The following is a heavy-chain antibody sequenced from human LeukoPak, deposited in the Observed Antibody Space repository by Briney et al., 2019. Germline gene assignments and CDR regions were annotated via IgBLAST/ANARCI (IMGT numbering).Heavy chain of an antibody. Sequence: PSETLSLTCAVYGGSFSGYYWSWIRQPPGKGLEWIGEINHSGSTNYNPSLKSRVTIQVDTAKNQFSLKLSSVTAADTAVYYCARRFEGYYDSSGYYYGGGYFDYWGQGTLVTVSS. CDR1: GGSFSGYY. CDR3: ARRFEGYYDSSGYYYGGGYFDY. V-gene: IGHV4-34*01. J-gene: IGHJ4*02. D-gene: IGHD3-22*01. CDR2: INHSGST.